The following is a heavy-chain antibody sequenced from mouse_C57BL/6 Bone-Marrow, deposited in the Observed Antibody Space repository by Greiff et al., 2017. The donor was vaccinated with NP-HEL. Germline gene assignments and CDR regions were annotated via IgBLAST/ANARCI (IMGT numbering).Heavy chain of an antibody. CDR1: GYSFTSGYY. CDR3: ARSGYYSNAYAMDY. J-gene: IGHJ4*01. D-gene: IGHD2-5*01. V-gene: IGHV3-6*01. CDR2: ISYDGST. Sequence: DVKLQESGPGLVKPSPSLSLSCSVTGYSFTSGYYWYWIRQFPGNKLEWMGYISYDGSTNYNPSLKNRISITRDTSKHQFFLKLNSVTTDDTATYYCARSGYYSNAYAMDYWGQGTSVTVSS.